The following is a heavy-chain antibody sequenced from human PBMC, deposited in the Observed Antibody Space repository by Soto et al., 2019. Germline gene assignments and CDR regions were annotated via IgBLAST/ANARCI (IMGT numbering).Heavy chain of an antibody. D-gene: IGHD1-26*01. CDR1: GGSFSGYY. Sequence: LTCAVYGGSFSGYYWSWIRQPPGKGLEWIGEINHSGSTNYNPSLKSRVTISVDTSKNQFSLKLSSVTAADTAVYYCARGPDSDYLDYWGQGTLVTVSS. J-gene: IGHJ4*02. CDR3: ARGPDSDYLDY. V-gene: IGHV4-34*01. CDR2: INHSGST.